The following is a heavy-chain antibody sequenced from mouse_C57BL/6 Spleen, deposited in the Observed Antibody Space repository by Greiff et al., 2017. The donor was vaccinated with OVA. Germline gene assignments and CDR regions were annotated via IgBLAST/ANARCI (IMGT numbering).Heavy chain of an antibody. Sequence: QVQLQQPGAELVKPGASVKISCKASGYAFSSYWMNWVKQRPGKGLEWIGQIYPGDGDTNYNGKFTGKATLTADKSSSTAYMQLSSLASEDSAVYFSARRAGNCVDYWGQGTTLTVSS. V-gene: IGHV1-80*01. J-gene: IGHJ2*01. CDR1: GYAFSSYW. CDR2: IYPGDGDT. D-gene: IGHD3-3*01. CDR3: ARRAGNCVDY.